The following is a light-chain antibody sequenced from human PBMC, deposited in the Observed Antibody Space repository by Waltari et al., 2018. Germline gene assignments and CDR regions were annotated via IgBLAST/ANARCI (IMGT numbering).Light chain of an antibody. CDR1: QSISNY. Sequence: DIKMTQSLSSLSASVGDRVSITRRASQSISNYLNWYRQRPGKPPEHLIYAASTVQTIVPSRFSGSGSRTDFTLTISILQAEDFATYCCQQSFNIPRVFGQGTKVEIK. J-gene: IGKJ1*01. V-gene: IGKV1-39*01. CDR2: AAS. CDR3: QQSFNIPRV.